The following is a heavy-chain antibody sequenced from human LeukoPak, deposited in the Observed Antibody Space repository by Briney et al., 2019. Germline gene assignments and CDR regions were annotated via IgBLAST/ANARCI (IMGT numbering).Heavy chain of an antibody. CDR1: GYTFTSYD. V-gene: IGHV1-8*03. D-gene: IGHD6-19*01. CDR3: ARVEDFEGAGAFDI. Sequence: ASVKVSCKASGYTFTSYDINWVRQDTGQGLEWMGWMNPNSGNTGYAQKFQGRVTITRNTSISTAYMELSSLRSEDTAVYYCARVEDFEGAGAFDIWGQGTMVTVSS. J-gene: IGHJ3*02. CDR2: MNPNSGNT.